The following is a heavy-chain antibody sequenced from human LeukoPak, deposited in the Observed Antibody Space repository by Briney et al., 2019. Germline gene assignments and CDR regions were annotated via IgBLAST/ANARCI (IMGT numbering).Heavy chain of an antibody. CDR1: GGSISSLY. CDR3: ARHRAYSSSSPFDY. J-gene: IGHJ4*02. V-gene: IGHV4-59*08. D-gene: IGHD6-6*01. Sequence: PSETLSLTCSVSGGSISSLYWSWIRQPPGKGLEWIGYIYYTGSTNYNPSLKSRVTTFVDMSKNLFSLRLSSVTAADTAVYYCARHRAYSSSSPFDYWGQGTLVTVSS. CDR2: IYYTGST.